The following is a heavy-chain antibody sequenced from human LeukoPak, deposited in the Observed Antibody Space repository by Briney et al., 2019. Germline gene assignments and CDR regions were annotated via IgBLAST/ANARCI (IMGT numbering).Heavy chain of an antibody. CDR2: IYYSGST. D-gene: IGHD3-22*01. Sequence: SETLSLTCSVSGGSISTYYWTWIRQPPGKGLEWIGYIYYSGSTNYNPSLKSRVTISVDTSRNQFSLKLSSVTAADTAVYYCARAYYYDSSGLDVWGQGTTVTVSS. CDR1: GGSISTYY. V-gene: IGHV4-59*01. CDR3: ARAYYYDSSGLDV. J-gene: IGHJ6*02.